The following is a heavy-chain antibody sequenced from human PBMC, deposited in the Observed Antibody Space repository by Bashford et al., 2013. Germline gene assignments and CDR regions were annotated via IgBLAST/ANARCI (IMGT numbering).Heavy chain of an antibody. J-gene: IGHJ4*02. CDR3: ARDSGVVWFGELFSRPYYFDY. D-gene: IGHD3-10*01. CDR2: IIPILGIA. Sequence: SVKVSCKASGGTFSSYAISWVRQAPGQGLEWMGGIIPILGIANYAQKFQGRVTMTTDTSTSTAYMELRSLRSDDTAVYYCARDSGVVWFGELFSRPYYFDYWGQGTLVTVSS. V-gene: IGHV1-69*10. CDR1: GGTFSSYA.